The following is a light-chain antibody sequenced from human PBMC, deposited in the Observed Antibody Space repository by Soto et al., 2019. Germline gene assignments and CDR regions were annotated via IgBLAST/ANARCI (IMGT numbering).Light chain of an antibody. CDR3: QQYNSNLLT. CDR2: DAS. V-gene: IGKV1-5*01. J-gene: IGKJ4*01. CDR1: QTISSW. Sequence: DIQMTQSPSTLSASVGDRVTITCRASQTISSWLAWYQQKPGRAPKLLIFDASSLKSGVPSRFSGSGSGTEFTPSISSLQPDYFSTYFCQQYNSNLLTFGGGTKVEIK.